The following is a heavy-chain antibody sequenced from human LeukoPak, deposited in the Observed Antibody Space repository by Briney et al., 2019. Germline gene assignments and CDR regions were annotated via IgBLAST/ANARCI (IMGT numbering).Heavy chain of an antibody. J-gene: IGHJ4*02. V-gene: IGHV1-3*01. CDR1: GYTFTSYA. D-gene: IGHD3-10*01. CDR3: ARGYYGSGSWEAAFDY. Sequence: GASVKVSCKASGYTFTSYAMHWVRQAPGQRLEWMGWINAGNGNTKYSQKFQGRVTITRDTSASTAYMELSSLRSEDTAVYYCARGYYGSGSWEAAFDYWGQGTLVTVSS. CDR2: INAGNGNT.